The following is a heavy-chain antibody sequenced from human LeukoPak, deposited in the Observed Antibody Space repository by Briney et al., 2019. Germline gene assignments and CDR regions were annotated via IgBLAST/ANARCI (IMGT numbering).Heavy chain of an antibody. V-gene: IGHV3-23*01. CDR2: ISGSGGRT. Sequence: GGSLRLSCAASGFTFSSYWMSWVRQAPGKGLEWVSTISGSGGRTYYADSVKGRFTISRDNSKNTLYLQMNSLRAEDTAVYYCAKARAFSGYLDYWGQGTLVTVSS. CDR3: AKARAFSGYLDY. J-gene: IGHJ4*02. CDR1: GFTFSSYW. D-gene: IGHD3-22*01.